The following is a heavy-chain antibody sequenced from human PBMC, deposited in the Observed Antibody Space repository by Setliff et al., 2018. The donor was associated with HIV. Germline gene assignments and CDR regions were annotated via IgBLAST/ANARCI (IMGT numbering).Heavy chain of an antibody. CDR3: ARTRALTSRSHTLFHALDV. D-gene: IGHD3-10*01. CDR1: GFTFINYA. Sequence: GGSLRLSCVASGFTFINYAMSWVRQAPGKGLEWVSAIVGGASSTVYADSVKGRFTISRDNSKNTLYLQMNSLRADDTAVYYCARTRALTSRSHTLFHALDVWGRGTPVTVSS. V-gene: IGHV3-23*01. J-gene: IGHJ6*02. CDR2: IVGGASST.